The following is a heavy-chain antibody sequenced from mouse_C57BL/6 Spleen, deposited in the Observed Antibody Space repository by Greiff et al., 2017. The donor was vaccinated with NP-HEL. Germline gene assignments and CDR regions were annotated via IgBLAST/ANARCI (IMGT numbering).Heavy chain of an antibody. CDR1: GFTFSDYG. Sequence: EVHLVESGGDLVKPGGSLKLSCAASGFTFSDYGMHWVRQAPEKGLEWVPYISSGSSTIYYADTVKGRFTISRDNAKNTLFLQMTSLRSEDTAMYYCARRRLVYAMDYWGQGTSVTVSS. V-gene: IGHV5-17*01. CDR2: ISSGSSTI. D-gene: IGHD3-2*02. J-gene: IGHJ4*01. CDR3: ARRRLVYAMDY.